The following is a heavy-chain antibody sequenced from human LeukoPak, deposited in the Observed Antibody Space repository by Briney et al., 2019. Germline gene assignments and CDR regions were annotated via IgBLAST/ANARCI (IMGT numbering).Heavy chain of an antibody. V-gene: IGHV1-8*01. CDR3: ARGRRGNPRTGWFDP. J-gene: IGHJ5*02. D-gene: IGHD4-23*01. Sequence: GASVKVSCKASGYTFTSLDINWVRQATGQGLEWMGWINPNSGNTGHAQQFQGRVTMTRNTSISTAYMELSSLRSEDTAVYYCARGRRGNPRTGWFDPWGQGTLVTVSS. CDR1: GYTFTSLD. CDR2: INPNSGNT.